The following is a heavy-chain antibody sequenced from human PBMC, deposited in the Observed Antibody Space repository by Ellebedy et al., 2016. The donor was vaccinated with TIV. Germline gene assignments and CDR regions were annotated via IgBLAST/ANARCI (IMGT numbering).Heavy chain of an antibody. CDR2: INPSDGGT. D-gene: IGHD3-10*01. Sequence: ASVKVSCKASGYRFTKYYMHWVRQAPGQGPEWMGIINPSDGGTNYAQKFQGRLTMTTDTSASTVYIELSSLRSEDTAVYYCARVRGVYVGDYWGQGTLVTVSS. CDR3: ARVRGVYVGDY. CDR1: GYRFTKYY. J-gene: IGHJ4*02. V-gene: IGHV1-46*01.